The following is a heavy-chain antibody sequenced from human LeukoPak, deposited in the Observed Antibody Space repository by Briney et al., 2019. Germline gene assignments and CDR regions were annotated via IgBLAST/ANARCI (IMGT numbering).Heavy chain of an antibody. CDR1: GGTFSGYY. V-gene: IGHV4-34*01. D-gene: IGHD6-25*01. J-gene: IGHJ4*02. Sequence: PSETLSLTCAVYGGTFSGYYWSWIRQPPGKGLEWIGEINHRGSTNYNPSLKSRVTMSVDASRNQFSLKLTSVTAADTAVFYCARGLDSSGDYWGQGTLVTVSS. CDR3: ARGLDSSGDY. CDR2: INHRGST.